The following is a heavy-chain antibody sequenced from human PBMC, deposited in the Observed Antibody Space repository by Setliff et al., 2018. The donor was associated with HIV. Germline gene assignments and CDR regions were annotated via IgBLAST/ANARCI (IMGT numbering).Heavy chain of an antibody. D-gene: IGHD5-12*01. CDR1: EYAFSNYW. CDR2: IYPRDSKI. CDR3: VRYDVYEYGYQVFDI. Sequence: PGESLKISCVGSEYAFSNYWIGWVRQMPGKGLEWMGIIYPRDSKIRYSPSFQGQVTFSVDKSLNTAYLQWSSLKVSDSAIYYRVRYDVYEYGYQVFDIWGQGTTVTVSS. J-gene: IGHJ3*02. V-gene: IGHV5-51*01.